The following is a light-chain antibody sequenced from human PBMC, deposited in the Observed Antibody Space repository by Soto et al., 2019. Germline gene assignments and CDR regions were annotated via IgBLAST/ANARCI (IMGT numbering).Light chain of an antibody. CDR3: QQYGTSVGLT. Sequence: EIVLTQSPGTLSLSPGERATLSCRASQSVSSSYLAWYQHKPGQAPRLLIYGPSSRATGIPDRFSGSGSGTGFTLTISRLEPEDFAVYYCQQYGTSVGLTFGGGTKVDIK. V-gene: IGKV3-20*01. J-gene: IGKJ4*01. CDR1: QSVSSSY. CDR2: GPS.